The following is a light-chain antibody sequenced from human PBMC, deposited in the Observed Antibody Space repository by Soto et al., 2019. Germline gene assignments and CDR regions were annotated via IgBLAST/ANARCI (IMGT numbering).Light chain of an antibody. CDR1: QGISSY. J-gene: IGKJ4*01. Sequence: AIRMTQSPSSLSASTGDRVTITCRASQGISSYLAWYQQKPGKAPKLLIYAASTLQSGVPSRFSGSGSGTDFTLTIRCLQSEDFATYYCQQYYSPLTFGGGTKVEIK. V-gene: IGKV1-8*01. CDR3: QQYYSPLT. CDR2: AAS.